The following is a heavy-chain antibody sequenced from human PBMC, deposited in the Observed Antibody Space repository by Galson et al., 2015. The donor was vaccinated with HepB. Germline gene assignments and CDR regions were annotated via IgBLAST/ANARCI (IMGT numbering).Heavy chain of an antibody. CDR2: ITSSTAYT. CDR1: GFTFSSYT. D-gene: IGHD4-17*01. Sequence: SLRLSCAASGFTFSSYTMNWVRQAPGKGLEWVSCITSSTAYTWYADSVRGRFTISRDNAKNSLYLQMNSLRAEDTAVYYCARVADYGDYPAYFDPWGQGTLVTVSS. CDR3: ARVADYGDYPAYFDP. V-gene: IGHV3-21*01. J-gene: IGHJ5*02.